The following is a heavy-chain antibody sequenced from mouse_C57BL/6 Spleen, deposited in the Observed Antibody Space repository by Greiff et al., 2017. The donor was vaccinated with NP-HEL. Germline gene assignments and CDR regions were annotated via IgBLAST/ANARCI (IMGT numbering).Heavy chain of an antibody. CDR1: GYTFTDYE. V-gene: IGHV1-15*01. J-gene: IGHJ4*01. Sequence: QVQLQQSGAELVRPGASVTLSCKASGYTFTDYEMHWVKQTPVHGLEWIGAIDPETGGTAYNQKFKGKAILTADKSSSTAYMELRSLTSEDSAVYYCTRRSNHYAMDYWGQGTSVTVSS. CDR2: IDPETGGT. CDR3: TRRSNHYAMDY. D-gene: IGHD2-5*01.